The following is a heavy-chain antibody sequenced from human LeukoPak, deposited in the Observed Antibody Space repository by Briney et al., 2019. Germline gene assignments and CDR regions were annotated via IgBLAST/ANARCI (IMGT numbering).Heavy chain of an antibody. V-gene: IGHV4-31*03. J-gene: IGHJ6*02. CDR3: ARDLGYCSGGSCYSSYYYGMDV. CDR1: GGSISSGGYY. Sequence: SQTLSLTCTVSGGSISSGGYYWSWIRQHLGKGLEWIGYIYYSGSTYYNPSLKSRVTISVDTSKNQFSLKLSSVTAADTAVYYCARDLGYCSGGSCYSSYYYGMDVWGQGTTVTVSS. D-gene: IGHD2-15*01. CDR2: IYYSGST.